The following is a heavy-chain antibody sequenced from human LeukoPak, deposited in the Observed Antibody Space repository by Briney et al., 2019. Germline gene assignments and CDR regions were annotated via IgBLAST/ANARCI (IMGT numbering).Heavy chain of an antibody. J-gene: IGHJ3*02. CDR3: AREPPRRNIVVVVAATVEAFDI. Sequence: PSETLSLTCTVSGGSISSYYWSWIRQPAGKGLEWIGRIYTSGSTNYNPSLKSRVTMSVDTSKNQLSLKLSSVTAADTAVYYCAREPPRRNIVVVVAATVEAFDIWGQGTMVTVSS. V-gene: IGHV4-4*07. CDR1: GGSISSYY. CDR2: IYTSGST. D-gene: IGHD2-15*01.